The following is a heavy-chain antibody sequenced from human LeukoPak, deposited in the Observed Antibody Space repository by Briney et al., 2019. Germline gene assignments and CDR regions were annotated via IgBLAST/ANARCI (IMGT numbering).Heavy chain of an antibody. CDR1: GGSFGGYY. CDR2: INHSGST. V-gene: IGHV4-34*01. D-gene: IGHD6-13*01. CDR3: ARGRPYSSSWYPYQH. J-gene: IGHJ1*01. Sequence: SETLSLTCAVYGGSFGGYYWGWIRQPPGKGLEWIGEINHSGSTNYNPSLKSRVTISVDTSKNQFSLKLSSVTAADTAVYYCARGRPYSSSWYPYQHWGQGTLVTVSS.